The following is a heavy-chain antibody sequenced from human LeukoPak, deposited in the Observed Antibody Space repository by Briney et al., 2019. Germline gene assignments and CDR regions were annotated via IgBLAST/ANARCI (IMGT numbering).Heavy chain of an antibody. Sequence: SETLSLTCAVYGGSFSGYYWSWIRQPPGKGLEWIGEINHSGSTNYNPSLKSRVTISVDTSKNQFSLKLSSVTAADTAVYYCARSRSDYDFWSGYPSFDYWGQGTLVTVSS. J-gene: IGHJ4*02. CDR2: INHSGST. V-gene: IGHV4-34*01. CDR3: ARSRSDYDFWSGYPSFDY. CDR1: GGSFSGYY. D-gene: IGHD3-3*01.